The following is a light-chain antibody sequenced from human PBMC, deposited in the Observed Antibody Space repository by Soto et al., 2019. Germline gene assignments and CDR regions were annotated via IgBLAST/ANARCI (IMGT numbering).Light chain of an antibody. CDR1: QTISSR. J-gene: IGKJ1*01. CDR2: KAS. Sequence: IQMTLSASALSESIGDRVTITCRASQTISSRLAWYQQKPGKAPKLLIYKASTLKSGVPSRFSGSGSGTEFTLTISSLQPDDFATYYCQHYNSYSEAFGQGAKVDIK. CDR3: QHYNSYSEA. V-gene: IGKV1-5*03.